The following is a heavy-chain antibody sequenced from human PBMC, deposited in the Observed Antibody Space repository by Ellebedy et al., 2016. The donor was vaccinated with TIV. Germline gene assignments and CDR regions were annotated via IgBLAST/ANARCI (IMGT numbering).Heavy chain of an antibody. CDR3: ARAVVDTAMANSGYGMDV. D-gene: IGHD5-18*01. CDR1: GGSISSYY. CDR2: IYYSGST. V-gene: IGHV4-59*06. Sequence: MPSETLSLTCTVSGGSISSYYWSWIWQPPGKGLEWIGYIYYSGSTYYNPSLKSRVTISVDTSKNQFSLKLSSVTAADTAVYYCARAVVDTAMANSGYGMDVWGQGTTVTVSS. J-gene: IGHJ6*02.